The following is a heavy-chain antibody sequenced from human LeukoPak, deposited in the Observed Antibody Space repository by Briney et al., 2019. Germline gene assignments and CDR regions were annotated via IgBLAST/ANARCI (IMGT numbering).Heavy chain of an antibody. V-gene: IGHV5-51*01. D-gene: IGHD1-1*01. J-gene: IGHJ4*02. CDR3: ARPGERSRRDWNLDQ. CDR1: GYSFSNYW. Sequence: GESLKISCKASGYSFSNYWIGWVLQVPGKGLEWMGIVYPRDSDTRYSPSFQGQVTISADKSISTAYLQWSSLKASDTAVYYCARPGERSRRDWNLDQWGQGTLVTVSS. CDR2: VYPRDSDT.